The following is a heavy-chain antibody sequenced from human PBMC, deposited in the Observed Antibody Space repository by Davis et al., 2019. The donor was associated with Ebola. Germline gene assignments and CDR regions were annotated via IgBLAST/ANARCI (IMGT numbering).Heavy chain of an antibody. D-gene: IGHD5-12*01. CDR3: VRDSGYYSHDY. Sequence: GESLKISCVVSGSSCNNSWMSWVRQASGKGLVWVGRIDPDGTGTNYADSVKGRFTISRDNAKNTLSLQMNSLRVEDTAVYYCVRDSGYYSHDYWGHGTLVTVSS. V-gene: IGHV3-74*01. CDR1: GSSCNNSW. J-gene: IGHJ4*01. CDR2: IDPDGTGT.